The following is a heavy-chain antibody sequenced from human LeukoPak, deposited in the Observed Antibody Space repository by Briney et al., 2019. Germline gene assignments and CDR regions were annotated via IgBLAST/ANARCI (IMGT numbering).Heavy chain of an antibody. J-gene: IGHJ6*03. Sequence: ASVKVSCRASGYTFTGYYMHWVRQAPGQGLEWMGWINPNSGGTNYAQEFQGRVTMTRDTSISTAYMELSRLRSDDTAVYYCATKSPRGGTRYYYYYYMDVWGKGTTVTISS. CDR3: ATKSPRGGTRYYYYYYMDV. V-gene: IGHV1-2*02. D-gene: IGHD1-1*01. CDR1: GYTFTGYY. CDR2: INPNSGGT.